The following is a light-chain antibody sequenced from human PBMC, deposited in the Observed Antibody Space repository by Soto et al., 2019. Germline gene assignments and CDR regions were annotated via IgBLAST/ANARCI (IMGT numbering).Light chain of an antibody. CDR2: IAS. J-gene: IGKJ4*02. V-gene: IGKV1-39*01. Sequence: DIQMTQSPSSLSASIGDRVTITCRASHNMDTCLSWHQQMSGSAPRVLIFIASTLHTAVTYRFSGSGSGTYSTLTINGLAPEDFGTYLCHNTFNPAITVGGGTKADIK. CDR3: HNTFNPAIT. CDR1: HNMDTC.